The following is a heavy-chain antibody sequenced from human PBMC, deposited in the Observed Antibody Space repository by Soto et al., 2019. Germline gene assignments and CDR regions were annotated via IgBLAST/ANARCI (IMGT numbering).Heavy chain of an antibody. J-gene: IGHJ4*02. CDR2: VSGSSGSK. CDR1: GLTLSSYD. CDR3: AKDWCRGTTCYCLEN. V-gene: IGHV3-23*01. Sequence: EVQLLESGGGLVQPGGSLRLSCADSGLTLSSYDMSWVRQAPGKGLEWVSSVSGSSGSKSYADSVKGRFTISRDNSKSTVYLQMNSLRAEDTAVYFCAKDWCRGTTCYCLENWGQGTLVTVSS. D-gene: IGHD1-7*01.